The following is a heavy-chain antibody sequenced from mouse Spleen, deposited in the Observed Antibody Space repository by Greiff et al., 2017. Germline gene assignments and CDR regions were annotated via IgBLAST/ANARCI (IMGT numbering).Heavy chain of an antibody. CDR2: INPYNGGT. D-gene: IGHD2-12*01. CDR1: GYTFTDYY. Sequence: EVKLQQSGPVLVKPGASVKMSCKASGYTFTDYYMNWVKQSHGKSLEWIGVINPYNGGTSYNQKFKGKATLTVDKSSSTAYMELNSLTSEDSAVYYCARRGLLYPWYFDVWGAGTTVTVSS. J-gene: IGHJ1*01. CDR3: ARRGLLYPWYFDV. V-gene: IGHV1-19*01.